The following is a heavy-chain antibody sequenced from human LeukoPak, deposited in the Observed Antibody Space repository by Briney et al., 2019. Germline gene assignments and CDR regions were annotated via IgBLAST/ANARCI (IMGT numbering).Heavy chain of an antibody. V-gene: IGHV1-69-2*01. CDR2: VDPEDGET. J-gene: IGHJ4*02. D-gene: IGHD6-6*01. Sequence: ASVKISCKVSGYTFTDYYMHWVQQAPGKGLEWMGLVDPEDGETTYAEKFQGRVTITADTSTDTAYMELSSLRSEDTAVYYCATESKGSSAYSFDYWGQGTLVTVSS. CDR3: ATESKGSSAYSFDY. CDR1: GYTFTDYY.